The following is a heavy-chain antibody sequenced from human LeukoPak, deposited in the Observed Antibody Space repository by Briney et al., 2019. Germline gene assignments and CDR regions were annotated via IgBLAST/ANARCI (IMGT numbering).Heavy chain of an antibody. CDR3: ARRASDTAMVLFDY. Sequence: PSQTLSLTCTVSGGSISSGGYSWSWIRQHPGKGLEWIGYIYYSGSTYYNPSLKSRVTISVDTSKNQFSLKLSSVTAADTAVYYCARRASDTAMVLFDYWGQGTLVTVFS. J-gene: IGHJ4*02. CDR2: IYYSGST. V-gene: IGHV4-31*03. CDR1: GGSISSGGYS. D-gene: IGHD5-18*01.